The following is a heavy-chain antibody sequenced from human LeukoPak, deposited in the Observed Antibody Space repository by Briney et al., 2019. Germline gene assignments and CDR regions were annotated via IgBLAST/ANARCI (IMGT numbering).Heavy chain of an antibody. D-gene: IGHD3-16*01. CDR1: GGSFSGYF. CDR2: INHSGNS. J-gene: IGHJ4*02. V-gene: IGHV4-34*01. Sequence: SETLSLTGAVYGGSFSGYFWSWIRQPPGKGLEWIGEINHSGNSNYNPSLKSRVTISVDTSKNQFSLKLRSVTAADTAVYYCARVPGGDRFDYWGQGTLVTVSS. CDR3: ARVPGGDRFDY.